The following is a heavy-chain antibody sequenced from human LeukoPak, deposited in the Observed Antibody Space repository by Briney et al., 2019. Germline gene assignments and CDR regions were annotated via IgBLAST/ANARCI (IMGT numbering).Heavy chain of an antibody. D-gene: IGHD6-13*01. CDR1: GYTFTGYY. CDR2: ISPNSGGT. Sequence: ASVKVFCKASGYTFTGYYMHWVRQAPGQGLEWMGWISPNSGGTNYAQKFQGRVTMTRDTSNSTAYMELSRLRSDDTAVYYCARGSYSSSWYWAAYYYGMDVWGQGTTVTVSS. CDR3: ARGSYSSSWYWAAYYYGMDV. J-gene: IGHJ6*02. V-gene: IGHV1-2*02.